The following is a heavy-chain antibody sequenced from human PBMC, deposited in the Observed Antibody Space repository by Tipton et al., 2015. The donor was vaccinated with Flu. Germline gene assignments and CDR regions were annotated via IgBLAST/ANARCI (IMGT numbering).Heavy chain of an antibody. CDR1: GGTFSSYA. CDR2: IIPIFGTA. V-gene: IGHV1-69*01. CDR3: ARVQGITMIVVDYWYFDL. D-gene: IGHD3-22*01. J-gene: IGHJ2*01. Sequence: QLVQSGAEVKKPGSSVKVSCKASGGTFSSYAISWVRQAPGQGLEWMGGIIPIFGTANYAQKFQGRVTITADESTSTAYMELSSLRSEDTAVYYCARVQGITMIVVDYWYFDLWGRGALVTVSS.